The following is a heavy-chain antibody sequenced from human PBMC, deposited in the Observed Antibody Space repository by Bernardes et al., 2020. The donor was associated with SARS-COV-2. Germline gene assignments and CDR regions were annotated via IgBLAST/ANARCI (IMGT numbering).Heavy chain of an antibody. CDR1: GFTFSSYS. D-gene: IGHD3-22*01. J-gene: IGHJ4*02. Sequence: GSLRLSCAASGFTFSSYSMNWVRQAPGKGLEWVSYISSSSSTIYYADSVKGRFTIPRDNAKNSLYLQMNSLRAEDTAVYYCARDWDYYDSSGYSQLTFDYWGQGTLVTVSS. CDR3: ARDWDYYDSSGYSQLTFDY. V-gene: IGHV3-48*01. CDR2: ISSSSSTI.